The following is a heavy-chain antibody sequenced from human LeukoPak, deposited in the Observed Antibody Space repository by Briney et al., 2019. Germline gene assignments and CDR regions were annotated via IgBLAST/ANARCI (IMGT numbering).Heavy chain of an antibody. Sequence: SETLSLTCTVSGGSISSYYWSWIRQPAGKGLEWIGRFYTSGSTNYNPSLKSRVTMSVDTSKNQFSLKLSSVTAADTAVYYCARGGIVGATTANWFDPWGQGTLVTVSS. J-gene: IGHJ5*02. CDR2: FYTSGST. D-gene: IGHD1-26*01. CDR3: ARGGIVGATTANWFDP. CDR1: GGSISSYY. V-gene: IGHV4-4*07.